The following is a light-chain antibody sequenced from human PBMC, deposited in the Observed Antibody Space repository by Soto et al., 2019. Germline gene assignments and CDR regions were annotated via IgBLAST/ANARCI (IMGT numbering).Light chain of an antibody. V-gene: IGKV2-30*01. CDR2: RAS. CDR1: QSLVYSDGNAY. J-gene: IGKJ1*01. CDR3: MQATHWPPT. Sequence: DGVMTQSPLSLPVTLGQPASISCRSSQSLVYSDGNAYLNWFHQRPGQSPRRLIYRASNRDSGVPDRFSGSWSGAVFTLQINGVEAEDVGVYYCMQATHWPPTFGRGTRVDIK.